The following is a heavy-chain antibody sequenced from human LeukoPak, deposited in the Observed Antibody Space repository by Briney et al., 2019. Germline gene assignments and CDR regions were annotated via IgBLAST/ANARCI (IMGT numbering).Heavy chain of an antibody. CDR1: GFTFSSYA. Sequence: PGGSLRLSCAASGFTFSSYAMHWVRQAPGKGLEWVAVISYDGSNKYYADSVKGRFTISRDNSKNTLYLQMNSLRAEDTAVYYCARDQGYDFWSGYYTSYYYYYGMDVWGQGTTVTVSS. CDR2: ISYDGSNK. J-gene: IGHJ6*02. D-gene: IGHD3-3*01. CDR3: ARDQGYDFWSGYYTSYYYYYGMDV. V-gene: IGHV3-30-3*01.